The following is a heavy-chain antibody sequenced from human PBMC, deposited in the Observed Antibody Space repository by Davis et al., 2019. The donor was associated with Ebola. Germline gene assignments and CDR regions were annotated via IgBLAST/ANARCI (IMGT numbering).Heavy chain of an antibody. CDR3: ARGKYCSGGSCLVYYYYGMDV. J-gene: IGHJ6*02. V-gene: IGHV1-8*02. CDR1: GYTFTSYG. Sequence: ASVKVSCKASGYTFTSYGISWVRQAPGQGLEWMGIINPSGGSTSYAQKFQGRVTMTRNTSISTAYMELSSLRSEDTAVYYCARGKYCSGGSCLVYYYYGMDVWGQGTTVTVSS. D-gene: IGHD2-15*01. CDR2: INPSGGST.